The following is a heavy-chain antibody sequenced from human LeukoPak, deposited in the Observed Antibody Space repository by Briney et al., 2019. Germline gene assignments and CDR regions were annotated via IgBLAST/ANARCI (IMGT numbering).Heavy chain of an antibody. J-gene: IGHJ4*02. CDR1: GDSMNSYY. V-gene: IGHV4-59*08. Sequence: SETLSLTCSVSGDSMNSYYWSWIRQSPGKGLEWIGYIYYSGSTNYNPSLKSRVTISVDTSKNQFSLKLSSVTAADTAVYYCARHVWLQPFDYWGQGTLVTVSS. D-gene: IGHD3-9*01. CDR2: IYYSGST. CDR3: ARHVWLQPFDY.